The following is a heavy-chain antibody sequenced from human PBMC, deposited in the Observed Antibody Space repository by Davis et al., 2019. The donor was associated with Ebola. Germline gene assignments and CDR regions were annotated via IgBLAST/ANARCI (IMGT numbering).Heavy chain of an antibody. Sequence: GESLKISCVASGFTFSNNAMSWVRQAPGKGLEWVAVISYDGSNKYYADSVKGRFTISRDNSKNTLYLQMNSLRAEDTAVYYCAKSGSSLVGATLVYWGQGTLVTVSS. CDR3: AKSGSSLVGATLVY. V-gene: IGHV3-30*18. J-gene: IGHJ4*02. CDR2: ISYDGSNK. D-gene: IGHD1-26*01. CDR1: GFTFSNNA.